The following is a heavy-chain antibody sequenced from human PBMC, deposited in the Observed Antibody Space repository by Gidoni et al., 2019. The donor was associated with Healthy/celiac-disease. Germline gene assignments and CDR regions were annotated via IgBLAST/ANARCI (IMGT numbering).Heavy chain of an antibody. CDR1: GGSLSSSSSY. CDR3: ARYLVGATTSYFDY. Sequence: QLQLQESGPGLVKPSETLSLTCTVPGGSLSSSSSYWGWIRQPPGKGLEWIGSTYYSGSTYYNPSLKSRVTISVDTSKNQFSLKLSSVTAADTAVYYCARYLVGATTSYFDYWGQGTLVTVSS. V-gene: IGHV4-39*01. CDR2: TYYSGST. J-gene: IGHJ4*02. D-gene: IGHD1-26*01.